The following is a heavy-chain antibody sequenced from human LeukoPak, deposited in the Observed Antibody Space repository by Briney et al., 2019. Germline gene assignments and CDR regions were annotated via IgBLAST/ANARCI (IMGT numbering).Heavy chain of an antibody. Sequence: SETLSLTCAVYGGSFSGYYWSWIRQPAGKGLEWIGEINHSGSTNYNPSLKSRVTISVDTSKNQFSLKLSSVTAADTAVYYCARVPFLRYDFWSGYPVYMDVWGKGTTVTVSS. CDR2: INHSGST. CDR3: ARVPFLRYDFWSGYPVYMDV. CDR1: GGSFSGYY. J-gene: IGHJ6*03. D-gene: IGHD3-3*01. V-gene: IGHV4-34*01.